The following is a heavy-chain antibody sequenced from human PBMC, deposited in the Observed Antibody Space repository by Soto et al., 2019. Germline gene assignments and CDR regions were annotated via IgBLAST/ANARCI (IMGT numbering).Heavy chain of an antibody. V-gene: IGHV1-69*13. CDR2: IIPIFGTA. CDR3: ARSIRGEFLAAADPYY. CDR1: GGTFSSYA. J-gene: IGHJ4*02. D-gene: IGHD6-13*01. Sequence: ASVKVSCKASGGTFSSYAISWVRQAPGQGLEWMGGIIPIFGTANYAQKFQGRVTITADESTSTAYMELSSLRSEDTAVYYCARSIRGEFLAAADPYYWGQGTLVTVS.